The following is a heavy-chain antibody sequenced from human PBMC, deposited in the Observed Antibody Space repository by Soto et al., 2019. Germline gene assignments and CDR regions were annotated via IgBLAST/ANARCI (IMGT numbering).Heavy chain of an antibody. J-gene: IGHJ4*01. V-gene: IGHV4-34*01. CDR2: INHSGST. D-gene: IGHD3-3*01. Sequence: SETLSLTCVVYGGSFSGYYWNWIRQPPGKGLEWIGEINHSGSTNYSPSLESRVTLSVDTSKNQFSLKLHSVTAADTAVYYCASSGGYDFWSGYPYYFDYWGQGTLVTVSS. CDR1: GGSFSGYY. CDR3: ASSGGYDFWSGYPYYFDY.